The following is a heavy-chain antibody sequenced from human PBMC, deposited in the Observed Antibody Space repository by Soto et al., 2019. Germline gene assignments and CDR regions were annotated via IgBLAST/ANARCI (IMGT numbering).Heavy chain of an antibody. J-gene: IGHJ4*02. CDR3: AKDRGPYCSSTSCYLCDY. CDR2: ISYDGSNK. V-gene: IGHV3-30*18. Sequence: GGSLRLSCAASGFTFSSYGMHWVRQAPGKGLEWVAVISYDGSNKYYADSVKGRFTISRDNSKNTLYLQMNSLRAEDTAVYYCAKDRGPYCSSTSCYLCDYWGQGTLVTVSS. D-gene: IGHD2-2*01. CDR1: GFTFSSYG.